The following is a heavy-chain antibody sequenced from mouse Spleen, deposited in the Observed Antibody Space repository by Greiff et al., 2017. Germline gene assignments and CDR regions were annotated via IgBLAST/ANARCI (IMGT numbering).Heavy chain of an antibody. CDR3: ARDSSGHVFAY. CDR2: ISSGSSTI. D-gene: IGHD3-2*01. J-gene: IGHJ3*01. Sequence: EVQLQQPGAELVKPGGSLKLSCAASGFTFSDYGMHWVRQAPEKGLEWVAYISSGSSTIYYADTVKGRFTISRDNAKNTLFLQMTSLRSEDTAMYYCARDSSGHVFAYWGQGTLVTVSA. V-gene: IGHV5-17*01. CDR1: GFTFSDYG.